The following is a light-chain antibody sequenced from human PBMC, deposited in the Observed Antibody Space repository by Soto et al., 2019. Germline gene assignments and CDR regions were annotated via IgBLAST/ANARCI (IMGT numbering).Light chain of an antibody. J-gene: IGKJ1*01. CDR2: DAS. CDR3: QQRSNWPRT. CDR1: QSVSSY. V-gene: IGKV3-11*01. Sequence: EIVLTQSPATLSLSPGERANLSCRASQSVSSYLAWYQQKPGQAPRLLIYDASNRSTGIPARFSGSVSGTDFTLTISSLEPEDFEVYYCQQRSNWPRTFGQGNKVEIK.